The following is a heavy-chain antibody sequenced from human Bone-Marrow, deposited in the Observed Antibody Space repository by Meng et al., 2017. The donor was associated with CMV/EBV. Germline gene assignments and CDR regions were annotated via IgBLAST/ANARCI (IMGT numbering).Heavy chain of an antibody. CDR1: GFTFSDYY. Sequence: GESLKISCAASGFTFSDYYMSWVRQAPGKGLEWVSGINWNGGSTGYADSVKGRFTISRDNAKNSLYLQMNSLRAEDTALYYCARDRLAVAVRYFDYWGQGTLVTVSS. CDR3: ARDRLAVAVRYFDY. D-gene: IGHD6-19*01. J-gene: IGHJ4*02. CDR2: INWNGGST. V-gene: IGHV3-20*04.